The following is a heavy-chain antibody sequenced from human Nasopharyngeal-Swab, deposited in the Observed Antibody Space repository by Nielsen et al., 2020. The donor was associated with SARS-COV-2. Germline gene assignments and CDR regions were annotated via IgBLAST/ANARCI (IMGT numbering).Heavy chain of an antibody. Sequence: WIRQPPGKGLEWIGYIYYSGSTNYSPSLKSRVTISVDTSKNQFSLKLSSVTAADTAVYYCARDAKFYYYYYGMDVWGQGTTVTVSS. CDR2: IYYSGST. J-gene: IGHJ6*02. V-gene: IGHV4-59*12. D-gene: IGHD4/OR15-4a*01. CDR3: ARDAKFYYYYYGMDV.